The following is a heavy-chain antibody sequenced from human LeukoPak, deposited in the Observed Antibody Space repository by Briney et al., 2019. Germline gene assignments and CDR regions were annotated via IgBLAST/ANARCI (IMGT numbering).Heavy chain of an antibody. V-gene: IGHV4-39*01. Sequence: SETLSLTCTVSGGSISSSSYYWGWIRQPPGMGLGWIGSIYYSGSTYYNPSLKSRVTISVDTSKNQFSLKLSSVTAADTAVYYCARHLSDYYGSGSYYNSWGQGTLVTVSS. J-gene: IGHJ4*02. CDR3: ARHLSDYYGSGSYYNS. D-gene: IGHD3-10*01. CDR1: GGSISSSSYY. CDR2: IYYSGST.